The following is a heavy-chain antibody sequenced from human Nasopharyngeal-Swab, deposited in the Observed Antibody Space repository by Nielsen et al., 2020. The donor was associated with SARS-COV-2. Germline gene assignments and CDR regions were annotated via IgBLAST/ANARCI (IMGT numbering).Heavy chain of an antibody. D-gene: IGHD3-3*01. CDR2: IAVGGGNT. CDR3: AAAHYDYWSGYPFDQ. CDR1: GGTVSSYA. Sequence: SVKVSCKASGGTVSSYAISWVRQARGQRLEWIGWIAVGGGNTNYAQKLQERVTITRDMSASTVYMELSSLRSEDTAVYYCAAAHYDYWSGYPFDQWGQGTLVTVSS. J-gene: IGHJ4*02. V-gene: IGHV1-58*02.